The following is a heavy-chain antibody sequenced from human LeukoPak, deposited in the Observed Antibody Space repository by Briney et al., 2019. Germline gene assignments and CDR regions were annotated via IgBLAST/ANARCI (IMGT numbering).Heavy chain of an antibody. CDR2: IYYSGGT. CDR3: ARDHHYYDSSGYQLNWFDP. D-gene: IGHD3-22*01. Sequence: SETLSLTCTVSGGSISSYYWSWIRQPPGKGLEWIGYIYYSGGTNHNPSLKSRVTISVDTSKNQFSLKLSSVTAADTAVYYCARDHHYYDSSGYQLNWFDPWGQGTLVTVSS. V-gene: IGHV4-59*01. CDR1: GGSISSYY. J-gene: IGHJ5*02.